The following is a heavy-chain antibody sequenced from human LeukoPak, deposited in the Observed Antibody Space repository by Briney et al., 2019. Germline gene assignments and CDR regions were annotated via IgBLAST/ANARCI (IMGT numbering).Heavy chain of an antibody. CDR2: IIPILGIA. J-gene: IGHJ6*03. CDR1: GGTFSSYT. CDR3: ASYCSSTSCYSRGGIDYYMDV. D-gene: IGHD2-2*01. V-gene: IGHV1-69*02. Sequence: SVKVSCKASGGTFSSYTISWVRQAPGQGLEWMGRIIPILGIANYAQKFRGRVTITADKSTSTAYMELSSLRSEDTAVYYCASYCSSTSCYSRGGIDYYMDVWGKGTTVTVSS.